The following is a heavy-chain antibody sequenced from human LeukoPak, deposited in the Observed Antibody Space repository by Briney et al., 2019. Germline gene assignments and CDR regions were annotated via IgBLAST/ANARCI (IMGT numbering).Heavy chain of an antibody. V-gene: IGHV4-61*08. CDR1: GGSVSSGDYY. J-gene: IGHJ4*02. Sequence: PSETLSLTCTVSGGSVSSGDYYWSWIRQPPGKGLEWIGEINHSGSTNYNPSLKSRVTISVDTSKNQFSLKLSSVTAADTAVYYCARGLGYDFWSGYLKPPAFDYWGQGTLVTVSS. CDR3: ARGLGYDFWSGYLKPPAFDY. D-gene: IGHD3-3*01. CDR2: INHSGST.